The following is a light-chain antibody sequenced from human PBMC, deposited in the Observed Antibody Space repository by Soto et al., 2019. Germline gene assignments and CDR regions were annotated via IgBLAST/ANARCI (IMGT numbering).Light chain of an antibody. Sequence: QSVLTQPPSASGTPGQRGTISCSGSSSNIGSNYVYWYRQLPGTAPKLLIYRNNQRPSGVPDRFSGSKSGTSASLAISGLRSEDEADYYCAAWDDSLSGALFGGGTQLTVL. CDR2: RNN. CDR3: AAWDDSLSGAL. J-gene: IGLJ7*01. V-gene: IGLV1-47*01. CDR1: SSNIGSNY.